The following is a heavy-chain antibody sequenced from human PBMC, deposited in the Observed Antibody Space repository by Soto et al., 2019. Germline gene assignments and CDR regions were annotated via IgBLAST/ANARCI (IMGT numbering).Heavy chain of an antibody. CDR2: IYSGGST. Sequence: GGSLRLSCAASGFTVSSNYMSWVRQAPGKGLEWVSVIYSGGSTYYADSVKGRFTISRHNSKNTLYLQMNSLRAEDTAVYYCAGTDLGYCSGGSCYFYYYYMDVWGKGTTVTVSS. CDR3: AGTDLGYCSGGSCYFYYYYMDV. V-gene: IGHV3-53*04. D-gene: IGHD2-15*01. J-gene: IGHJ6*03. CDR1: GFTVSSNY.